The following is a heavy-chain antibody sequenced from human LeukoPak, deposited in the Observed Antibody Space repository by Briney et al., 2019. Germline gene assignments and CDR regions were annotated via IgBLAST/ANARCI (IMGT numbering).Heavy chain of an antibody. CDR2: TRYGETNK. CDR1: GFTFSSYG. D-gene: IGHD3-9*01. V-gene: IGHV3-30*02. J-gene: IGHJ6*02. CDR3: AKDNDMFNVGYYYAMDV. Sequence: GGSLRLSCAASGFTFSSYGMHWVRQAPGKGLEWVAFTRYGETNKYYEDSVKGRFTVSRDISKNTLYLQMNSLRAEDTAVYYCAKDNDMFNVGYYYAMDVWGQGTTVTVSS.